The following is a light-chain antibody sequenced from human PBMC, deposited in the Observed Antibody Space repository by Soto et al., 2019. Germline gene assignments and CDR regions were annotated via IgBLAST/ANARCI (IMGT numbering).Light chain of an antibody. CDR1: SGSIASNY. CDR2: EDN. J-gene: IGLJ3*02. CDR3: QSYDATNQV. Sequence: NFMLTQPHSVSESPGKTVIISCTRSSGSIASNYVQWYPQRPGSSPTTVIYEDNQRPSGVPDRFSGSIDSSSNSASLTISGLETEDEADYYCQSYDATNQVFGGGTQLTVL. V-gene: IGLV6-57*01.